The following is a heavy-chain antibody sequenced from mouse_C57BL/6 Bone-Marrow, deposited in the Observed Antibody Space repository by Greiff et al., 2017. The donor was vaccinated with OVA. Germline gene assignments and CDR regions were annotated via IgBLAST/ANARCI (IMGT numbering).Heavy chain of an antibody. CDR2: INPSNGGT. J-gene: IGHJ3*01. CDR3: ARTQLMLSLFAY. D-gene: IGHD3-2*02. CDR1: GYTFTSYW. V-gene: IGHV1-53*01. Sequence: QVQLQQPGTELVKPGASVKLSCKASGYTFTSYWMHWVKQRPGQGLEWIGNINPSNGGTNYNEKFKSKATLTVDKSSSTAYMQLISLTSEDSAVYYCARTQLMLSLFAYWGQGTLVTVSA.